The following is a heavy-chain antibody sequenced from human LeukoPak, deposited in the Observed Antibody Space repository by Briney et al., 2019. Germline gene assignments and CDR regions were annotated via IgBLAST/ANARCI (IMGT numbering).Heavy chain of an antibody. CDR3: ARTYDFGRGPPGNAFDN. CDR2: IDARSGIT. V-gene: IGHV3-48*01. CDR1: GFTFTIFG. J-gene: IGHJ3*02. D-gene: IGHD3-3*01. Sequence: GGSLRLSCAASGFTFTIFGLNWVRQAPGKGPEWVSYIDARSGITYYADSVQGRFTLSRDNARESVFLQMDSLRVDDTAVYYCARTYDFGRGPPGNAFDNWGPGTWVIVSS.